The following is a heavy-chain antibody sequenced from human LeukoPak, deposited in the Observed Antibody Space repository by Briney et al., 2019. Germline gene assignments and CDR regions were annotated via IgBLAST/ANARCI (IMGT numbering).Heavy chain of an antibody. V-gene: IGHV4-39*01. CDR1: GGSISSSSHH. CDR3: SREHYSTSDY. D-gene: IGHD1/OR15-1a*01. CDR2: IYYTGNS. J-gene: IGHJ4*02. Sequence: SETLSLTCTVSGGSISSSSHHWAWIRQPPGKGLEWIASIYYTGNSYYNPSLRSRLTISVDSSKDQFSLTLSSVTAADTAVYYCSREHYSTSDYWGQGILVTVSS.